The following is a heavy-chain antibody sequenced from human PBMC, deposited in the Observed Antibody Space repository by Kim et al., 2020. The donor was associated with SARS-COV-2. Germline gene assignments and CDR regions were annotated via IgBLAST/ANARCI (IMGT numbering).Heavy chain of an antibody. D-gene: IGHD4-17*01. CDR2: INQGGTEK. CDR3: ARTHYVDYV. CDR1: GFTFSTYW. V-gene: IGHV3-7*01. J-gene: IGHJ4*02. Sequence: GGSLRLSCAASGFTFSTYWMTWVRQAPWKGLEWVANINQGGTEKYYVDSVKGRFTIPRDNAKNSLFLDVTSLRLEATAVFYSARTHYVDYVRGQGTLVTV.